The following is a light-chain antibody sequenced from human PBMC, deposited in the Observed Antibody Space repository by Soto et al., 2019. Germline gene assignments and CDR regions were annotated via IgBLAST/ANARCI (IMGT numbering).Light chain of an antibody. CDR1: GSDVGGYNY. Sequence: ALTQPPSASGSPGQSVAISCTGTGSDVGGYNYVSWYQQHPGKAPKLMIYEVNKRPSGVPDRFSGSKSGNTASLTVSGLQAEDEADYYCSSYAGSSNVFGTGTKVTVL. CDR3: SSYAGSSNV. V-gene: IGLV2-8*01. J-gene: IGLJ1*01. CDR2: EVN.